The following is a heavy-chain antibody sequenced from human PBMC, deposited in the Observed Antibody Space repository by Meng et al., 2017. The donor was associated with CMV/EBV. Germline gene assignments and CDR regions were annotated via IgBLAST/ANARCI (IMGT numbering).Heavy chain of an antibody. J-gene: IGHJ4*02. CDR2: INPNSGGT. CDR1: GYTFTGYY. Sequence: ASVKVSCKASGYTFTGYYMHWVRQAPGQGLEWMGWINPNSGGTNYAQKFQGRVTMTRDTSISTAYMELSRLRSDDTAVYYCARRGDSSSPEGSFDYWGQGTLVTVSS. D-gene: IGHD6-6*01. V-gene: IGHV1-2*02. CDR3: ARRGDSSSPEGSFDY.